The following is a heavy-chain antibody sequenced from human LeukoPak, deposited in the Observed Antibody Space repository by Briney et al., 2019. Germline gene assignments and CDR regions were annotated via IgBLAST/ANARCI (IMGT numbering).Heavy chain of an antibody. D-gene: IGHD3-10*01. CDR1: GGSNSSSSYY. Sequence: SETLSLTCTVSGGSNSSSSYYWGWIRQPPGKGLEWIGSIYYSGSTYYNPSLKSRVTISVDTSKNQFSLKLSSVTAADTAVYYCARLAMVRGVIGLGGFDYWGQGTLVTVSS. V-gene: IGHV4-39*01. CDR3: ARLAMVRGVIGLGGFDY. CDR2: IYYSGST. J-gene: IGHJ4*02.